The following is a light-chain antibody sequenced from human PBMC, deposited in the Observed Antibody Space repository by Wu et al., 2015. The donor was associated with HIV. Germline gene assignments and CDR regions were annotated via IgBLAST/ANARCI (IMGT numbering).Light chain of an antibody. V-gene: IGKV3-20*01. CDR1: QSVNSNY. Sequence: IVLTQSPGTLSLSPGDRATLSCRASQSVNSNYLAWYQQKAGQAPRLLIYGASSRATGIPDRFSGSGSGTDFTLTISRLEPEDFAVYYCQQNGQTFGQGTKVEVK. CDR3: QQNGQT. CDR2: GAS. J-gene: IGKJ1*01.